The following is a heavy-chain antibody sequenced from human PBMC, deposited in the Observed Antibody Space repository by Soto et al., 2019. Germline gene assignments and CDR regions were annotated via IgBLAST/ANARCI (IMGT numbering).Heavy chain of an antibody. V-gene: IGHV3-9*01. D-gene: IGHD2-2*03. J-gene: IGHJ4*02. CDR3: AKVNGLDRYGPFDY. Sequence: EVQLVESGGGSVQPGRSLRLSCAASGFSFDDYGTHWVRQGPGKGVEWVSGISWNSGDIYYADAVKSRFTISRDNDKRSMYLQMNSLGTEDTALYYCAKVNGLDRYGPFDYWGQGIVVTVSS. CDR1: GFSFDDYG. CDR2: ISWNSGDI.